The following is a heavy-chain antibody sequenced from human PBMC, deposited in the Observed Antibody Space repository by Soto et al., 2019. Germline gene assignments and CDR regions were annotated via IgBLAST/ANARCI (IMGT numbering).Heavy chain of an antibody. CDR2: ISGSGGST. V-gene: IGHV3-23*01. CDR1: GFTFSSYA. Sequence: GGSLRLSCAASGFTFSSYAMSWVRQAPGKGLEWVSAISGSGGSTYYADSVKGRFTISRDNSKNTLYLQMNSLRAEDTAVYYCAKVAMYYDFWSGYRSFDYWGQGTLVTVSS. J-gene: IGHJ4*02. CDR3: AKVAMYYDFWSGYRSFDY. D-gene: IGHD3-3*01.